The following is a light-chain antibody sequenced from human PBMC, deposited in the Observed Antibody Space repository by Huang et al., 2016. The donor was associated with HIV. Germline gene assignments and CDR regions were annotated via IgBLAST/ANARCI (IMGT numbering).Light chain of an antibody. Sequence: DIQMTQSPSSLSASVGDRVTITCQASQDITNFLNWFQQKPGKPPKLLIYDASNLETGVPPRFSGGGSGTDFTFTISSLQPEDIATYYCQQYDNRPPTFGQGTKLEIK. CDR3: QQYDNRPPT. V-gene: IGKV1-33*01. CDR2: DAS. J-gene: IGKJ2*01. CDR1: QDITNF.